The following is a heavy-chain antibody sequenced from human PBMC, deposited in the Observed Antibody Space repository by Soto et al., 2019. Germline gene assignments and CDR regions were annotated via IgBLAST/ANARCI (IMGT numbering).Heavy chain of an antibody. D-gene: IGHD3-22*01. CDR1: GFTFSTYA. Sequence: GGSLRLSCAASGFTFSTYAMPWVRQAPGKGLEWVSAISAGGGSTYYADSVKGRFTISRDNSKNTLYLQMNSLRAEDTAVYYCFRCDDSSGNNFYFWGQGSLVTGSS. J-gene: IGHJ4*02. CDR3: FRCDDSSGNNFYF. CDR2: ISAGGGST. V-gene: IGHV3-23*01.